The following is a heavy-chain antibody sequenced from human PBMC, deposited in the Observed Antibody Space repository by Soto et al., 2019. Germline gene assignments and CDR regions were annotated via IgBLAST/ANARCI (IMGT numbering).Heavy chain of an antibody. CDR3: AREPLAHSYFDF. CDR2: LYNDERT. J-gene: IGHJ4*02. V-gene: IGHV4-4*07. CDR1: GDSVSNHY. Sequence: SETLSLTCTVSGDSVSNHYWNWIRQPAGQGLEWLGRLYNDERTNYNPSLKSRLTMSMDTSKNQFSLKLTSVTAADSAVYFCAREPLAHSYFDFWGQGILVTAPQ.